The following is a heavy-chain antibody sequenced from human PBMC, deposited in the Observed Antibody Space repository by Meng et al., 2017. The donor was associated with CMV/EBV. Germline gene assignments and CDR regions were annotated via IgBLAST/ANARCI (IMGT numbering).Heavy chain of an antibody. CDR2: ISYDGSNK. J-gene: IGHJ4*02. CDR3: ARVLGRFLEWLPFDY. Sequence: SGFTFRRYAMHWVRQAPGKGLEWVAVISYDGSNKYYADSVKGRFTISRDNSKNTLYLQMNSLRAEDTAVYYCARVLGRFLEWLPFDYWGQGTLVTVSS. CDR1: GFTFRRYA. D-gene: IGHD3-3*01. V-gene: IGHV3-30-3*01.